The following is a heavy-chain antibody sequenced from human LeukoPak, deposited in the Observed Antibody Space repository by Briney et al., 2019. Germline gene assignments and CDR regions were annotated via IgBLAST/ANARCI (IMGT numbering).Heavy chain of an antibody. J-gene: IGHJ3*02. CDR1: GYSFTSYW. Sequence: GEPLKISCKGSGYSFTSYWIGWVRQMPGKGLEWMGIIYPGDSDTRYSPSFQGQVTVSADKSISTAYLQWSSLKAPDTAMYYCARQDTAMVLDAFDIWGQGTMVTVSS. V-gene: IGHV5-51*01. CDR2: IYPGDSDT. D-gene: IGHD5-18*01. CDR3: ARQDTAMVLDAFDI.